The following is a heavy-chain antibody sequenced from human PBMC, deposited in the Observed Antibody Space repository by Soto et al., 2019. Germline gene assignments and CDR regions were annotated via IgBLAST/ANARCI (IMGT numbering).Heavy chain of an antibody. Sequence: GGSLRLSCAASGFTFSSYGMHWVRQAPGKGLEWVAVIWYDGSNKYYADSVKGRFTISRDNSKNTLYLQMNSLRAEDTAVYYCARDRSLWRVATISGSDYWGQGTLVTVSS. CDR3: ARDRSLWRVATISGSDY. CDR1: GFTFSSYG. V-gene: IGHV3-33*01. CDR2: IWYDGSNK. J-gene: IGHJ4*02. D-gene: IGHD5-12*01.